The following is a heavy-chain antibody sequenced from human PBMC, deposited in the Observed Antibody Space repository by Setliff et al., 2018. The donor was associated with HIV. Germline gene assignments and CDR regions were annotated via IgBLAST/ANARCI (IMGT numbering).Heavy chain of an antibody. V-gene: IGHV3-21*04. CDR3: AKDRGSSGGYYGMDV. D-gene: IGHD6-13*01. J-gene: IGHJ6*02. Sequence: GGSLRLSCAASGFTFSNYNMNWVRQAPGKGLEWVSSISSGGNYIYYRDSMKGRFTISRDNAKNSLYLQMNSLRAEDMALYYCAKDRGSSGGYYGMDVWGQGTTVTVSS. CDR1: GFTFSNYN. CDR2: ISSGGNYI.